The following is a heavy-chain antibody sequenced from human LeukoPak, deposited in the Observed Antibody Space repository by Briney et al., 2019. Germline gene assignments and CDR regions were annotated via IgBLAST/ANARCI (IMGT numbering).Heavy chain of an antibody. D-gene: IGHD2-2*01. V-gene: IGHV3-33*01. CDR2: IWYDGSNK. CDR1: GFTFSSYG. CDR3: ARRPYCSSTSCYRYFDY. Sequence: GGSLRLSCAASGFTFSSYGMHWVRQAPGKGLEWVAVIWYDGSNKYYADSVKGRFTISRDNSKNTLYLQMSSLRAEDTAVYYCARRPYCSSTSCYRYFDYWGQGTLVTVSS. J-gene: IGHJ4*02.